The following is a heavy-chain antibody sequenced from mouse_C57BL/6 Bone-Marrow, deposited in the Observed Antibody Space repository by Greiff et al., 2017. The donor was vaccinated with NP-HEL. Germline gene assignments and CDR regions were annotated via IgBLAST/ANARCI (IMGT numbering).Heavy chain of an antibody. Sequence: QVQLQQSGAELMKPGASVKLSCKATGYTFTGYWIEWVKQRPGHGLEWIGEILPGSGSTNYNEKFKGKATFTADTSSNTAYMQLSSLTTEDSAIYYCARKGEFGYYGSSYYYAMDYWGQGTSVTVSS. CDR3: ARKGEFGYYGSSYYYAMDY. CDR1: GYTFTGYW. D-gene: IGHD1-1*01. CDR2: ILPGSGST. J-gene: IGHJ4*01. V-gene: IGHV1-9*01.